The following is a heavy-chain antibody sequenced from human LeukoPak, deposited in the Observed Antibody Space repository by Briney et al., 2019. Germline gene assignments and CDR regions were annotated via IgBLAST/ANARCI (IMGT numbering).Heavy chain of an antibody. CDR1: GGSFSGYY. V-gene: IGHV4-34*01. Sequence: SETLSLTCAVYGGSFSGYYWSWIRQPPGKGLEWIGEINHSGSTNYNPSPKSRVTISVDTSKNQFSLKLSSVTAADTAVYYCARGPSYNWKPRGFDYWGQGTLVTVSS. D-gene: IGHD1-20*01. CDR2: INHSGST. CDR3: ARGPSYNWKPRGFDY. J-gene: IGHJ4*02.